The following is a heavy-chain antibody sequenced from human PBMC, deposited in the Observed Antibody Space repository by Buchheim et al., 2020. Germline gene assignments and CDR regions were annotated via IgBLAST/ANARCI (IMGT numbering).Heavy chain of an antibody. CDR3: ARMSRHISGSSPEYYFDY. V-gene: IGHV2-70*17. D-gene: IGHD3-22*01. CDR1: GFSLSTSGLC. CDR2: IDWDGDT. Sequence: QVTLRESGPALVKPTQTLTLTCTFSGFSLSTSGLCVSWIRQSPGKALEWLARIDWDGDTFFSTSLKSRLTISKDTSKNQVVLTMTNMDPVDTATYFCARMSRHISGSSPEYYFDYWGQGTL. J-gene: IGHJ4*02.